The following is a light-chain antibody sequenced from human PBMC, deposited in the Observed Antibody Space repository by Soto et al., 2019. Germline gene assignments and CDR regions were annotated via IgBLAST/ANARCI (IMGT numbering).Light chain of an antibody. CDR3: CSYAGSSTFYV. CDR2: EGS. CDR1: SSDVGSYNL. Sequence: APPHPSSDSGSPGQSITISCTGTSSDVGSYNLVSWYQQHPGKAPKLMIYEGSKRPSGVSNRFSGSNSGNTASLTISGLQAEDEADYYCCSYAGSSTFYVFGTGTKVTVL. V-gene: IGLV2-23*03. J-gene: IGLJ1*01.